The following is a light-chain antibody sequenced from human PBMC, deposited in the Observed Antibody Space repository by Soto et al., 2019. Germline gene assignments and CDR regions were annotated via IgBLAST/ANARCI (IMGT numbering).Light chain of an antibody. J-gene: IGKJ1*01. CDR2: GAS. CDR1: QSVSSN. V-gene: IGKV3-15*01. Sequence: EIVMTQSPATLSVSPGERATLSCRASQSVSSNLAWYQQKPGQAPSLLIYGASTRATGIPARFSGSGSGTEFTLTISSLQSEDFAVYYCQQYYKWPPTFGQGTKVDI. CDR3: QQYYKWPPT.